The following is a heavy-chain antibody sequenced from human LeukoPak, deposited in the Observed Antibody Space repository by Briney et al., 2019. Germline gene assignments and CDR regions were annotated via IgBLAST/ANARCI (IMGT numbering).Heavy chain of an antibody. Sequence: GESLKISCKCSGYSFTSYWIGWVRQMPGKGLEWMGIIYPGDSDTRYSPSFQGQVTISADKSISTAYLQWSSLKASDTAMYYCAITGGGYCSSTSCHEKGWFDPWGQGTLVTVSS. D-gene: IGHD2-2*01. J-gene: IGHJ5*02. V-gene: IGHV5-51*01. CDR2: IYPGDSDT. CDR1: GYSFTSYW. CDR3: AITGGGYCSSTSCHEKGWFDP.